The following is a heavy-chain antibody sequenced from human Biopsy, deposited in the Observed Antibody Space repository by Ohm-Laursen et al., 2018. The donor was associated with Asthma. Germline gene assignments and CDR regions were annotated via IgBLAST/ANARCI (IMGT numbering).Heavy chain of an antibody. D-gene: IGHD6-19*01. V-gene: IGHV1-69*13. Sequence: GASVKVSCNAPGGTFSNFAISWVRQAPGQGLEWLGGIMTVFGTKNYAQKFQGRVTITADESTSTAYMEVTSLRSEDTAIYYCARCQVGYSSGWSLLLKKIYYSGMDVWGQGTAVTVSS. CDR1: GGTFSNFA. CDR3: ARCQVGYSSGWSLLLKKIYYSGMDV. J-gene: IGHJ6*02. CDR2: IMTVFGTK.